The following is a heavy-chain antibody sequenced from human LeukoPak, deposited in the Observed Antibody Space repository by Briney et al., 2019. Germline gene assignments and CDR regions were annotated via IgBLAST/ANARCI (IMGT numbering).Heavy chain of an antibody. CDR3: ARARLGYNYGLNWFDP. CDR1: GASISSGSHY. V-gene: IGHV4-31*03. Sequence: SETLSLTCTVSGASISSGSHYWSWLRQHPGKGLEWIGYIYYTGSTYYNPSLKSRLTISVDTSKNHFSLKVSSVTAADTAVYYCARARLGYNYGLNWFDPWGQGTLVTVSS. J-gene: IGHJ5*02. D-gene: IGHD5-18*01. CDR2: IYYTGST.